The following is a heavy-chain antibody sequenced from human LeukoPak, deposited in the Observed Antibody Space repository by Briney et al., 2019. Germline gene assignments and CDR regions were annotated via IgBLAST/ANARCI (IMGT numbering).Heavy chain of an antibody. Sequence: PSETLSLTCAVYGGSFSGYYWSWIRQPPGKGLEWIGEINHSGSTNYNPSLKSRVTISVDMSKNQFSLKLSSVTAADTAVYYCALGYCSSTSCVRAFDIWGQGTMVTVSS. CDR3: ALGYCSSTSCVRAFDI. CDR1: GGSFSGYY. CDR2: INHSGST. D-gene: IGHD2-2*01. J-gene: IGHJ3*02. V-gene: IGHV4-34*01.